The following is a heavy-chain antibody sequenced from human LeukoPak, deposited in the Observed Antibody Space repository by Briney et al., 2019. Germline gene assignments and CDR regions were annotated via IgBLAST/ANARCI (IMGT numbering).Heavy chain of an antibody. CDR2: ISAYNGNT. V-gene: IGHV1-18*04. Sequence: ASVKVSCKASGYTFTGYYMHWVRQAPGQGLEWMGWISAYNGNTNYAQKLQGRVTMTTDTSTSTAYMELRSLRSDDTAVYYCARGAAYDFWSGYPKGHFDYWGQGTLVTVSS. CDR1: GYTFTGYY. D-gene: IGHD3-3*01. CDR3: ARGAAYDFWSGYPKGHFDY. J-gene: IGHJ4*02.